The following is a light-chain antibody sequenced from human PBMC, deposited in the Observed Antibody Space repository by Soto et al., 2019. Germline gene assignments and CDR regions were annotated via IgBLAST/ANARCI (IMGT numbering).Light chain of an antibody. J-gene: IGKJ1*01. CDR3: QQSFTTPRT. V-gene: IGKV1-39*01. Sequence: DIQMTQSPSSLSASVGDRVTIICRASQNIGNVLNWYQKKIGEAPKLLVSGASNLQSGVPRRFSGAGSGTHFTLTVNSLQPEDFVTYYCQQSFTTPRTFGQGTKVEI. CDR2: GAS. CDR1: QNIGNV.